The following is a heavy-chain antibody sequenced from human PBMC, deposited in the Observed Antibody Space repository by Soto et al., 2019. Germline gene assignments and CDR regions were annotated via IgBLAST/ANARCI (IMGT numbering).Heavy chain of an antibody. CDR2: IIPIFGTA. V-gene: IGHV1-69*13. Sequence: SVKVSCKASGGTFSSYAISWVRQAPGQGLEWMGGIIPIFGTANYAQKFQGRVTITADESTSTAYMELSSLRSEDTAVYYCAREHYDILTGYYQHLDYWGQGTLVTVSS. CDR1: GGTFSSYA. J-gene: IGHJ4*02. D-gene: IGHD3-9*01. CDR3: AREHYDILTGYYQHLDY.